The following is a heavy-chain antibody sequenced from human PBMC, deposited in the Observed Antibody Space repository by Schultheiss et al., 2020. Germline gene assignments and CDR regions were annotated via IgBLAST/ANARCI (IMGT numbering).Heavy chain of an antibody. J-gene: IGHJ4*02. Sequence: GGSLRLSCAASGFTFSSYAMSWVRQAPGKGLEWVSVIYSGGSTYYADSVKGRFTISRDNSKNTVYLQMNSLRAEDTAVYYCAKIPGGWRGDDFDFWGQGTLVTVSS. V-gene: IGHV3-23*03. CDR2: IYSGGST. CDR1: GFTFSSYA. D-gene: IGHD6-19*01. CDR3: AKIPGGWRGDDFDF.